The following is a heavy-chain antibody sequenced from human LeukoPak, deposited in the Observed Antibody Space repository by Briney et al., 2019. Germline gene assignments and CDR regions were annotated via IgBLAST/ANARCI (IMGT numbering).Heavy chain of an antibody. CDR1: GFTFSSYS. D-gene: IGHD5-18*01. Sequence: GESLRLSCAASGFTFSSYSMNWVRLAPGKGLEWVSSISSASTYIYYADSVKGRFTISRDNAKNSLYLQMNSLRAEDTAMYYCARLVWDTTMADGDIDSWGQGTLLIVSS. V-gene: IGHV3-21*01. CDR2: ISSASTYI. J-gene: IGHJ4*02. CDR3: ARLVWDTTMADGDIDS.